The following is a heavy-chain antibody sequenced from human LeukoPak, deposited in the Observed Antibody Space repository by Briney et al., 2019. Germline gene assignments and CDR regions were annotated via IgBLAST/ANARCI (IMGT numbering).Heavy chain of an antibody. CDR2: IVVGSGNT. V-gene: IGHV1-58*01. CDR1: GFTFTSSA. Sequence: SVKVSFKASGFTFTSSAVQWVRQARGQRLEWIGWIVVGSGNTNYAQKFQERVTITRDMSTCTAYMELSSLRSEDTAVYYCAAAGIVGATSDYWGQGTLVTVSS. J-gene: IGHJ4*02. CDR3: AAAGIVGATSDY. D-gene: IGHD1-26*01.